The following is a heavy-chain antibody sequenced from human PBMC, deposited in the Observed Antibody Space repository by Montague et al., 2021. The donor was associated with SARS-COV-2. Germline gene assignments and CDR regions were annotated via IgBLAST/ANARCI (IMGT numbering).Heavy chain of an antibody. V-gene: IGHV4-61*02. J-gene: IGHJ6*02. D-gene: IGHD3-22*01. Sequence: TLSLTCTVSGGSVSSGSYYWSWIRQPAGKGLEWIGRIYTSGSSNYNPSLKSRVTISVDTSKNQFSLKVSSVTAADTAAYYCARERSADYYDGSGYHSYKYGMDVWGQGTTVTVSS. CDR2: IYTSGSS. CDR1: GGSVSSGSYY. CDR3: ARERSADYYDGSGYHSYKYGMDV.